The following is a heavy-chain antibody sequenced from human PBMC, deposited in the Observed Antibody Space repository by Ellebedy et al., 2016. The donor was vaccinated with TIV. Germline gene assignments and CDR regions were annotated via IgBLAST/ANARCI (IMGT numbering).Heavy chain of an antibody. V-gene: IGHV3-21*06. J-gene: IGHJ4*02. Sequence: GESLKISGAASGFTFSISGMTWVRQRPGKGLEWVATVSRGREAYYADPFKGRFFISRDNDLNSVFLQLNNLRVEDTAVYYCSRDGREWSRDCWGQGTLVTVSS. CDR1: GFTFSISG. CDR2: VSRGREA. D-gene: IGHD3-3*01. CDR3: SRDGREWSRDC.